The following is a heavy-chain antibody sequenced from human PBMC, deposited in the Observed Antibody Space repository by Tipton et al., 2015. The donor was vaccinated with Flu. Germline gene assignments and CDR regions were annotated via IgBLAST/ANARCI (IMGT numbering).Heavy chain of an antibody. V-gene: IGHV3-9*01. CDR2: ISWNSGSI. CDR3: ALLVGATGPFDY. D-gene: IGHD1-26*01. Sequence: SLRLSCAASGFTFDDYAMHWVRQAPGKGLEWVSGISWNSGSIGYADSVKGRFTISRDNAKNSLYLQMNSLRAEDTALYYCALLVGATGPFDYWGQGTLVTVSS. J-gene: IGHJ4*02. CDR1: GFTFDDYA.